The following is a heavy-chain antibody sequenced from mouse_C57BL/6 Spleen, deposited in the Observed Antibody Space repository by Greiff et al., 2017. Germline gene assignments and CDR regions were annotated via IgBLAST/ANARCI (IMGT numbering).Heavy chain of an antibody. CDR1: GYTFTSYG. V-gene: IGHV1-81*01. CDR3: ARTDYYGSSWYYFDY. Sequence: QVQLQQSGAELARPGASVKLSCKASGYTFTSYGISWVKQRTGQGLEWIGEIYPRSGNTYYNEKFKGKATLTADKSSSTAYMELRSLTSEDSAVYFCARTDYYGSSWYYFDYWGQGTTLTVSS. D-gene: IGHD1-1*01. J-gene: IGHJ2*01. CDR2: IYPRSGNT.